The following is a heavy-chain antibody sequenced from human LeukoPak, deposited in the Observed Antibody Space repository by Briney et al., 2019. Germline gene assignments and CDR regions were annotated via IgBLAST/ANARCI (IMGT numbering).Heavy chain of an antibody. CDR2: ISDSGSKT. V-gene: IGHV3-23*01. J-gene: IGHJ4*02. CDR1: GFTFTNYA. Sequence: PGGSLRLSCAASGFTFTNYAMTWVRQAPGKGLEWVSAISDSGSKTHYADSVKGRFTISRDNSKNTLYLQMNSLRAEDTAVYYCAKEPAAIRGDFDYWGQGTLVTVSS. D-gene: IGHD2-2*02. CDR3: AKEPAAIRGDFDY.